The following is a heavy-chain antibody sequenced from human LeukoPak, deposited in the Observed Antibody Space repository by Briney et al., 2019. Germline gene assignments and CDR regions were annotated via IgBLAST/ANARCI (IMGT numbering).Heavy chain of an antibody. Sequence: SETLSLTCAVYGGSFSGYYWSWIRQPPGKGLEWIGEINHSGSTNYNPSLKSRVTISVDTSKNQFSLKLSSVTAADTAVYYCARVPAAISGVIYYYYYYMDVWGKGTTVTVSS. CDR2: INHSGST. CDR3: ARVPAAISGVIYYYYYYMDV. J-gene: IGHJ6*03. CDR1: GGSFSGYY. V-gene: IGHV4-34*01. D-gene: IGHD2-2*01.